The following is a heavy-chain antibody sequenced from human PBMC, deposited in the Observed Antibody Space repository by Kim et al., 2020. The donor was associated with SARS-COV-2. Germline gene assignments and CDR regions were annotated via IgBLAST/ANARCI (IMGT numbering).Heavy chain of an antibody. J-gene: IGHJ4*02. Sequence: GGSLRLSCAASGFTFTSYGMHWVRQAPGKGLEWVAVIWNDGNYEHYADSVKGRFTVSRDNSQDTLYLQMNSLRAEDTAVYFCVRPTYGPESFLLDSWGQGTLLTVSA. V-gene: IGHV3-33*01. CDR2: IWNDGNYE. CDR3: VRPTYGPESFLLDS. D-gene: IGHD3-10*01. CDR1: GFTFTSYG.